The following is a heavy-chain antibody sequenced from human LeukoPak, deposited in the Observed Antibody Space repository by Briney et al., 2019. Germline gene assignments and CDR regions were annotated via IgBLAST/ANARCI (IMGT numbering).Heavy chain of an antibody. J-gene: IGHJ3*02. CDR1: GYTFTSYA. CDR2: INTNTGNP. V-gene: IGHV7-4-1*02. CDR3: ARARLRYFDWTKDGGGAFDI. Sequence: ASVKVSCKASGYTFTSYAMNWVRQAPGQGLEWMGWINTNTGNPTYAQGFTGRFVFSLDTSVSTAYLQISSLKAEDTAVYYCARARLRYFDWTKDGGGAFDIWGQGTMVTVSS. D-gene: IGHD3-9*01.